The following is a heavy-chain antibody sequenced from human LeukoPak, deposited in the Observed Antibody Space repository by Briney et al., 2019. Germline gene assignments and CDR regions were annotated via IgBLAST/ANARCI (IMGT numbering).Heavy chain of an antibody. CDR1: GYPFTNYY. J-gene: IGHJ4*02. CDR2: INPSGGST. Sequence: ASVKVSCKASGYPFTNYYMHWVRPAPGQGLEWMGIINPSGGSTSYAQKFQGRVTMTRDTSTSTVYMDLSSLRSEGTAVYYCARVAHRYSDYDYHDYWGQGTLVTVSS. D-gene: IGHD5-12*01. CDR3: ARVAHRYSDYDYHDY. V-gene: IGHV1-46*01.